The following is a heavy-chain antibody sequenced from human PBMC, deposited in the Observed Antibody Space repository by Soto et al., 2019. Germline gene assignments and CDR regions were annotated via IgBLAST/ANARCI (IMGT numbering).Heavy chain of an antibody. CDR2: ISAYNGNT. CDR3: ARGRFIKQWLHKAYCGGDSHFGDYGMDV. D-gene: IGHD2-21*02. CDR1: GYTFTSYG. J-gene: IGHJ6*02. V-gene: IGHV1-18*01. Sequence: ASVKVSCKASGYTFTSYGISWVRQAPGQGLEWMGWISAYNGNTNYAQKLQGRVTMTTDTSTSTAYMELRSLRSDDTAVYYCARGRFIKQWLHKAYCGGDSHFGDYGMDVWGQGTTVTVSS.